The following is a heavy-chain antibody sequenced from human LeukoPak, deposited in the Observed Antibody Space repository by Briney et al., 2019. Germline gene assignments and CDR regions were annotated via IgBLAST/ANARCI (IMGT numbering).Heavy chain of an antibody. Sequence: GRSLRLSCAASGFTFSNYAMHWVRQAPGKGLEWVAAITFEGRNKYYADSVKGRFTISRDNSKNTLYLQMNGLRPEDTAVYFCARAVVEGSGSYWGQGTLVTVSS. D-gene: IGHD3-22*01. CDR3: ARAVVEGSGSY. CDR2: ITFEGRNK. J-gene: IGHJ1*01. V-gene: IGHV3-30*04. CDR1: GFTFSNYA.